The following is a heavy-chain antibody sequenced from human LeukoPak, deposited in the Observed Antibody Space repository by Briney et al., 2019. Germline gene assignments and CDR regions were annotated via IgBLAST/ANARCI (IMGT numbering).Heavy chain of an antibody. V-gene: IGHV1-69*13. Sequence: ASVKVSCKAFGGTFSRYAISWVRQAPGQGLEWMGGVITIFGTANYAQKFQGRVTITADESTSTAYMELSSLRSEDTAVYYCATYHISSPSGYYYYGMDVWGQGTTVTVSS. CDR3: ATYHISSPSGYYYYGMDV. D-gene: IGHD3-3*02. CDR1: GGTFSRYA. CDR2: VITIFGTA. J-gene: IGHJ6*02.